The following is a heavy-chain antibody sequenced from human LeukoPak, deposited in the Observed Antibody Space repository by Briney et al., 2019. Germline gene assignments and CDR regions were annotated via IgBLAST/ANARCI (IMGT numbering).Heavy chain of an antibody. Sequence: SETLSLTCAVYGGSFSGCYWSWIRQPPGKGLEWIGEINHSGSTNYNPSLKSRVTVSVGTSKNQFSLKLSSVTAADTAVYYCARARRLANYYYYGMDVWGQGTTVTVSS. CDR3: ARARRLANYYYYGMDV. D-gene: IGHD1-1*01. CDR2: INHSGST. V-gene: IGHV4-34*01. CDR1: GGSFSGCY. J-gene: IGHJ6*02.